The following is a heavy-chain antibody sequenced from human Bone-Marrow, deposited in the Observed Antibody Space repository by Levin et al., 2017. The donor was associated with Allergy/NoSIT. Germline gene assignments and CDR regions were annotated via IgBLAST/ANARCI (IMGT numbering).Heavy chain of an antibody. D-gene: IGHD3-16*01. V-gene: IGHV3-15*01. CDR1: GFTFSNAW. Sequence: GESLKISCAASGFTFSNAWMSWVRQAPGKGLEWVGRIKSKTDGGTTDYAAPVKGRFTISRDDSKNTLYLQMNSLKTEDTAVYYCTTVYGYYDYIWGSYVDYWGQGTLVTVSS. CDR2: IKSKTDGGTT. CDR3: TTVYGYYDYIWGSYVDY. J-gene: IGHJ4*02.